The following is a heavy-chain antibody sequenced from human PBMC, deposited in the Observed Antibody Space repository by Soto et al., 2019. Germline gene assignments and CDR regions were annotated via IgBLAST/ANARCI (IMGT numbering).Heavy chain of an antibody. CDR1: GGTFSTSA. CDR2: IMPVFATP. Sequence: VLLMQSGAEVKKPGSSVKVSGKASGGTFSTSAISWVRQAPGEGLEWVGGIMPVFATPDYAQKFQGRVTISADESTTTAYLELTSQTTDDTAVYYCARDKDRQQLGGNYYYILDVWGQGTAITVSS. V-gene: IGHV1-69*12. D-gene: IGHD3-3*02. CDR3: ARDKDRQQLGGNYYYILDV. J-gene: IGHJ6*02.